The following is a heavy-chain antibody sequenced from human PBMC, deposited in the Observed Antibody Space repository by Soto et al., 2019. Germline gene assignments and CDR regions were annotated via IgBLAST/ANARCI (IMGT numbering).Heavy chain of an antibody. D-gene: IGHD1-26*01. CDR1: GLSISDYG. CDR2: ISYDGSNT. Sequence: QVPLVESGGGVVQPGWSLRLSCAASGLSISDYGMEWVRQAPGKGLEWVALISYDGSNTYYAEPVKGRFTISRDNSTDTLFLQMTGLRREDTAVYYCAKGAGDRLSLGMDVWGQATTVTVSS. J-gene: IGHJ6*02. V-gene: IGHV3-30*18. CDR3: AKGAGDRLSLGMDV.